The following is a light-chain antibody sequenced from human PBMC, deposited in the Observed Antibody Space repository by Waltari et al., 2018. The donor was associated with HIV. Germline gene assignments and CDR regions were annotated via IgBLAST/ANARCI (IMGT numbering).Light chain of an antibody. V-gene: IGLV2-14*01. CDR3: SSYTSSSTPYV. CDR1: SSDVGGYNY. J-gene: IGLJ1*01. CDR2: EVR. Sequence: QSALTQPASVSGSPGQSITISCTGTSSDVGGYNYVSWYQQHPGNAPKLMIYEVRNRPSGVSNRFSGSKSGNTASLTISGLQAEDEADYYCSSYTSSSTPYVFGTGTKVTVL.